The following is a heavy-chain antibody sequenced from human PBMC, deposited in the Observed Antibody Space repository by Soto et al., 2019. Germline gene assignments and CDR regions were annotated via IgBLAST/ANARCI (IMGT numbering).Heavy chain of an antibody. V-gene: IGHV1-2*04. CDR2: INPNGGVT. CDR1: GDSFNDYY. Sequence: ASVKVSCKSSGDSFNDYYIHWVRQAPGQGFEWMGWINPNGGVTKYAQKFQGWVSMTRDTSIRTVYMQLSRLRSDDTAVYYCGGECGGATATLGYYYFYMDVWGKGTTVTVSS. CDR3: GGECGGATATLGYYYFYMDV. D-gene: IGHD1-26*01. J-gene: IGHJ6*03.